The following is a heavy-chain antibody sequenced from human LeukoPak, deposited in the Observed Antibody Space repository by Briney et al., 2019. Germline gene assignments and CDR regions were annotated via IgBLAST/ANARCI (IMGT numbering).Heavy chain of an antibody. V-gene: IGHV4-59*01. J-gene: IGHJ4*02. CDR1: GGSISSYY. D-gene: IGHD3-10*01. Sequence: SETLSLTCTVSGGSISSYYWSWIRQPPGKGLEWTGYIYYSGSTNYNPSLKSRVTISVDTSKNQFSLKLSSVTAADTAVYYCARETSSRSGTLDWGQGTLVTVSS. CDR3: ARETSSRSGTLD. CDR2: IYYSGST.